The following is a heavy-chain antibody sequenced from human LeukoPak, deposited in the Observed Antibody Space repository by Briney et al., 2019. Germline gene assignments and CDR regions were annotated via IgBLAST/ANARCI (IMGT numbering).Heavy chain of an antibody. J-gene: IGHJ6*03. CDR3: ARDTREGRYYMDV. Sequence: GGSLRLSCAASGFYFSNYNMNWVRQAPGKGLEWLSYISRGSSSIYYADSVKGRFTISRDNAKNSLYLQMNSLRAEDTAVYYCARDTREGRYYMDVWGKGTTVTVSS. CDR1: GFYFSNYN. V-gene: IGHV3-48*04. CDR2: ISRGSSSI.